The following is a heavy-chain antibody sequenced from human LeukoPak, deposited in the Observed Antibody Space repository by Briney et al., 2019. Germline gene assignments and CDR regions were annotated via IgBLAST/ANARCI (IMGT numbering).Heavy chain of an antibody. J-gene: IGHJ6*03. Sequence: SVKVSCKASGDTFSNYAISWVRQAPGQGLEWMGGIVPLFGTANYAQKFQGRVTITADKSTSTAYMELSSLKSEDTAVYYCARGVSPYFYYYYMDVWGKGTTVTVSS. CDR1: GDTFSNYA. D-gene: IGHD6-6*01. CDR2: IVPLFGTA. CDR3: ARGVSPYFYYYYMDV. V-gene: IGHV1-69*06.